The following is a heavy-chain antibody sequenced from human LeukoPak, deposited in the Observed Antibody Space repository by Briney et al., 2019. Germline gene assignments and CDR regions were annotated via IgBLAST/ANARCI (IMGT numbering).Heavy chain of an antibody. V-gene: IGHV4-39*01. J-gene: IGHJ4*02. CDR2: IYYSGST. CDR1: GGSISSSSYY. D-gene: IGHD4-17*01. Sequence: SETPSLICTVSGGSISSSSYYWGWIRQPPGKGLEWIGSIYYSGSTYYNPSLKSRVTISVDTSKNQFSLKLSSVTAADTAVYYCARLMTTVTTLGVGLDYWGQGTLADVSS. CDR3: ARLMTTVTTLGVGLDY.